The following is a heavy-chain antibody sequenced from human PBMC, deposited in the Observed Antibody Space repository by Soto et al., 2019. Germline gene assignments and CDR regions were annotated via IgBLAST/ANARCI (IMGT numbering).Heavy chain of an antibody. Sequence: GGSLRLSCAASGFTFSSYSMNWVRQAPGKGLEWVSSISSSSSYIYYADSVKGRFTISRDNAKNSLYLQMNSLRAEDTAVYYCARDQSPRAAAGTGSDYWGQGTLVTVSS. V-gene: IGHV3-21*01. CDR1: GFTFSSYS. D-gene: IGHD6-13*01. J-gene: IGHJ4*02. CDR3: ARDQSPRAAAGTGSDY. CDR2: ISSSSSYI.